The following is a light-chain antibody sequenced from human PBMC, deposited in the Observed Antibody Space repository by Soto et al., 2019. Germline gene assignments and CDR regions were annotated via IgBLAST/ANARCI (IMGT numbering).Light chain of an antibody. CDR1: QSISSW. J-gene: IGKJ1*01. Sequence: DIQRTQSPSILAASVGDRVTITGRSSQSISSWLAWYQQKPGKAPNLLINKASHLESGVPSRFSGTGSGTEFTLTISSLQPGDFATYYCQHYNTYPWTFGQGTKVDSK. V-gene: IGKV1-5*03. CDR2: KAS. CDR3: QHYNTYPWT.